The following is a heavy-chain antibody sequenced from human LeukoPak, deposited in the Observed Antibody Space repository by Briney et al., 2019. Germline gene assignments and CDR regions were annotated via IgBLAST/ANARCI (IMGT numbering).Heavy chain of an antibody. CDR1: GFTFDDYA. D-gene: IGHD6-13*01. CDR3: AKGGAAAGNYYMDV. J-gene: IGHJ6*03. Sequence: GGSLRLSCAASGFTFDDYAMHWVRQAPGKGLEWVSLISWDGGSTYYADSVKGRFTISGDNSKNSLYLQMNSLRAEDTALYYCAKGGAAAGNYYMDVWGKGTTVTVSS. V-gene: IGHV3-43D*03. CDR2: ISWDGGST.